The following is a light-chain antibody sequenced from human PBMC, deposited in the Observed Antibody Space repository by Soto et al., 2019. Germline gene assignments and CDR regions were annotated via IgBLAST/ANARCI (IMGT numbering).Light chain of an antibody. J-gene: IGKJ1*01. CDR1: QSVSSSY. V-gene: IGKV3-20*01. CDR2: GAS. CDR3: HQYGSSSWT. Sequence: EIVLTQSPVTLSLSPGERATLSCRASQSVSSSYLAWYQQKPGQAPRLLIYGASSRATGIPDRFSGSGSGTDSTLTISRLEPEDFAVYYCHQYGSSSWTFGQGTKVDIK.